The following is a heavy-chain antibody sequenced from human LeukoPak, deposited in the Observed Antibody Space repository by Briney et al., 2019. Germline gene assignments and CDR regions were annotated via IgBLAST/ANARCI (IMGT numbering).Heavy chain of an antibody. D-gene: IGHD2-21*01. CDR3: TTRTGSSILWWAFDY. CDR1: GFTFSNAW. J-gene: IGHJ4*02. V-gene: IGHV3-15*01. CDR2: IKSKTDGGTT. Sequence: GGPLRLSCAASGFTFSNAWMSWVRQAPGKGLEWVGRIKSKTDGGTTDYAAPVKGRFTISRDDSKNTLYLQMNSLKTEDTAVYYCTTRTGSSILWWAFDYWGQGTLVTVSS.